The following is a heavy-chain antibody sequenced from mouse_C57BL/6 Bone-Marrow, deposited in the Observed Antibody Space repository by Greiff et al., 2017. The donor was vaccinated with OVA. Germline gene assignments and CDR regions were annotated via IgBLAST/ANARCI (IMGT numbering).Heavy chain of an antibody. Sequence: EVQLVESGGDLVKPGGSLKLSCAASGFTFSSYGMSWVRQTPDKRLEWVATISSGGSYTYYPDSVKGRFTISRDNAKNTLYLQMSSLTSEDTAMYYCARHLPYYYGSPCWYFDVWGTGTTVTVSS. D-gene: IGHD1-1*01. CDR3: ARHLPYYYGSPCWYFDV. CDR1: GFTFSSYG. CDR2: ISSGGSYT. J-gene: IGHJ1*03. V-gene: IGHV5-6*01.